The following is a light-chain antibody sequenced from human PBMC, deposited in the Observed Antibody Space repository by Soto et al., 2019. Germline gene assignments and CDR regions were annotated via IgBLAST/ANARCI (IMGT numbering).Light chain of an antibody. V-gene: IGKV1-8*01. Sequence: AIRMYQSPSSLSASPGDRVTITCRASQGISNYLAWYQQKPGKAPKLLIYAASTLDAGVPSRFSGSGSGTDFTLTISNLQSEDFATYHCQHYYSYPLSFAGGTKVDVK. J-gene: IGKJ4*01. CDR1: QGISNY. CDR3: QHYYSYPLS. CDR2: AAS.